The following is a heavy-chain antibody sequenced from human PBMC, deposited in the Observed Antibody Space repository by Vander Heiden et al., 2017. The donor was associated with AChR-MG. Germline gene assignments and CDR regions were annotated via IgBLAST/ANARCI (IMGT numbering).Heavy chain of an antibody. CDR1: GFTFSSYG. D-gene: IGHD3-3*01. CDR3: ARRSGLYYDFWSGYYTAYYYYMDV. Sequence: QVQLVESGGGVVQPGRSLRVSCAASGFTFSSYGMHWVRQAPGKGLEWVAVIWYDGSNKYYADSVKGRFTISRDNSKNTLYLQMNSLRAEDTAVYYCARRSGLYYDFWSGYYTAYYYYMDVWGKGTTVTVSS. CDR2: IWYDGSNK. J-gene: IGHJ6*03. V-gene: IGHV3-33*01.